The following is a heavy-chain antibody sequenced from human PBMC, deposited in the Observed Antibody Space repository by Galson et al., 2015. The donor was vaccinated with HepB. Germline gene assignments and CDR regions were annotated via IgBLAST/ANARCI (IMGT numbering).Heavy chain of an antibody. J-gene: IGHJ5*02. CDR1: GDSFTSYW. CDR2: IDPSDSYT. D-gene: IGHD3-10*01. V-gene: IGHV5-10-1*01. Sequence: QSGAEVKKPGESLRISCKGSGDSFTSYWITWVRQVPGKGLEWMARIDPSDSYTNYSPSFQGHVTISVDKSTSTAYLQWSSLKASDTAMYYCARLNRPIYGLGIKNGNWFDPWGQGTLVTVSS. CDR3: ARLNRPIYGLGIKNGNWFDP.